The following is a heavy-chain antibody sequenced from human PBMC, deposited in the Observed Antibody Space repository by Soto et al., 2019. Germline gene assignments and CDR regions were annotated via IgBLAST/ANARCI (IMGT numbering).Heavy chain of an antibody. J-gene: IGHJ3*01. CDR2: VNGRGGDT. CDR1: GFRFISYA. V-gene: IGHV3-23*01. D-gene: IGHD3-3*01. CDR3: AKIYDFWGTNHASFDV. Sequence: EAQLLESGGGLVQPGGSLRLSCVASGFRFISYAMTWVSQAPGKGLEWVSGVNGRGGDTYYADSVRGRFTISRDNPRNTVYLEMNSLRAEDTAVYYGAKIYDFWGTNHASFDVWGQGNLVTVSS.